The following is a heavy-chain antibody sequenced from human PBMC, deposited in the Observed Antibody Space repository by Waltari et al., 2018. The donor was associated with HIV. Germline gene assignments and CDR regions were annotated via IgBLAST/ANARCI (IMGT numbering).Heavy chain of an antibody. CDR2: ISGTGDHT. D-gene: IGHD6-13*01. Sequence: EVQLLESGGGFVRPGQSLRISCPGAAISFLPNATCWVRQAPGKGVEWVSAISGTGDHTFYADSVKGRFTISRDNSKRTLYLQMNSLRAEDTALYYCARHSSSHPYYYAMDVWGQGTTVTVSS. V-gene: IGHV3-23*01. J-gene: IGHJ6*02. CDR1: AISFLPNA. CDR3: ARHSSSHPYYYAMDV.